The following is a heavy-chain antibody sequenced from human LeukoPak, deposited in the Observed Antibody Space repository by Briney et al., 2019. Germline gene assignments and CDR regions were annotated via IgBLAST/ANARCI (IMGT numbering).Heavy chain of an antibody. CDR1: GFTFSSYA. CDR2: ISGSGGST. D-gene: IGHD1-26*01. V-gene: IGHV3-23*01. J-gene: IGHJ4*02. CDR3: AKGLTSGSYCYFDY. Sequence: GRSLRLSCAASGFTFSSYAMSWVRQAPGKGLEWVSAISGSGGSTYYADSVKGRFTISRDNSKNTLYLQMNSLRAEDTAVYYCAKGLTSGSYCYFDYWGQGTLVTVSS.